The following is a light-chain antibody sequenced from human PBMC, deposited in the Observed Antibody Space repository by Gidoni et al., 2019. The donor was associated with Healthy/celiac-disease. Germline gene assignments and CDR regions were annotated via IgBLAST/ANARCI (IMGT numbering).Light chain of an antibody. J-gene: IGKJ1*01. CDR3: QQYNSYSKT. V-gene: IGKV1-5*03. Sequence: DIQMTQSPSTLSASVGDRVTITCRASQSISSWLAWYKQKPGKARKLLIYKASSLESGVPSRFSGSGSGTEFTLTISSLQPDDFATYYCQQYNSYSKTCGQXTKVEIK. CDR2: KAS. CDR1: QSISSW.